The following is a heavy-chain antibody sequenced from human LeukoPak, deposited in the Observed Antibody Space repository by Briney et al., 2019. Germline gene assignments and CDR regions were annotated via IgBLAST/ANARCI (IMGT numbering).Heavy chain of an antibody. J-gene: IGHJ6*02. CDR2: IYYSGST. Sequence: KPSETLSLTCTVSGGSISSYYWSWIRQPPGKGLEWIGYIYYSGSTNYNPSLKSRVTISVDTSKNQFSLKLSSVTAADTAVYYCARSRAHYYYYGMDVWGQGTTVTVSS. V-gene: IGHV4-59*01. CDR1: GGSISSYY. CDR3: ARSRAHYYYYGMDV.